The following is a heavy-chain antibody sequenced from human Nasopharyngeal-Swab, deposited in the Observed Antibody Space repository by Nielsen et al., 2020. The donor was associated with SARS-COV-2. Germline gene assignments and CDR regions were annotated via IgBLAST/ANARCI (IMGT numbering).Heavy chain of an antibody. J-gene: IGHJ6*01. CDR2: ISWDGGST. V-gene: IGHV3-43*01. D-gene: IGHD3-10*01. CDR3: AKEGGYGSGRIEITYYSAMDV. Sequence: GESLKISCAASGFTFDDYTMHWVRQAPGKGLEWVSLISWDGGSTYYADSVKGRFTISRDNAKNSLYLQMNSLRAEDTALYYCAKEGGYGSGRIEITYYSAMDVWGHGTTVTVSS. CDR1: GFTFDDYT.